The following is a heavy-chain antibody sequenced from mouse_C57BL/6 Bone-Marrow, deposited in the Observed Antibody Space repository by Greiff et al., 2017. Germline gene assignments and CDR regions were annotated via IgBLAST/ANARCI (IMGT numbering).Heavy chain of an antibody. J-gene: IGHJ4*01. CDR1: GYTFTSYW. V-gene: IGHV1-50*01. CDR3: ARGYYGSSYGAMDY. Sequence: QVQLQQPGAELVKPGASVKLSCKASGYTFTSYWLQWVKQRPGQGLEWIGEIDPSDSYTNYNQKFKGKATFTVDTSSSTAYMQLSSLTSEDSAVYYCARGYYGSSYGAMDYGGQGTSVTVSS. CDR2: IDPSDSYT. D-gene: IGHD1-1*01.